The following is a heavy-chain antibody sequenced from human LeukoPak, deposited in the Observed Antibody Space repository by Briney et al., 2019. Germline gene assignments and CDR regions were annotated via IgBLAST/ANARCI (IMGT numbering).Heavy chain of an antibody. CDR1: GYTFTRYV. V-gene: IGHV1-18*01. CDR2: ISPYNGNT. D-gene: IGHD6-13*01. J-gene: IGHJ6*03. CDR3: ARVMAAADHYYYYMDV. Sequence: ASVNVSCKASGYTFTRYVISWVRQAPGQGLEGMGWISPYNGNTNYAQKLQGRVTMTTDTSTSTAYMELRSLRSDDTAVYYCARVMAAADHYYYYMDVWGKGTTVTVSS.